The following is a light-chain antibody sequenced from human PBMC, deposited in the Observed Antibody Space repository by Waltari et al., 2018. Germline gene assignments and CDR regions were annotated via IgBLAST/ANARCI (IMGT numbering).Light chain of an antibody. CDR1: SSDVGHYNY. J-gene: IGLJ3*02. CDR3: STYRSPSAHWV. CDR2: EVT. Sequence: QSALTQPASVSGSPGQSLTISCTGTSSDVGHYNYVSWYHQHPGKAPKLIIYEVTFRPSGVSSRFSGSKSGNTATLTISGLQAEDEADYYCSTYRSPSAHWVFGGGTKLTVL. V-gene: IGLV2-14*01.